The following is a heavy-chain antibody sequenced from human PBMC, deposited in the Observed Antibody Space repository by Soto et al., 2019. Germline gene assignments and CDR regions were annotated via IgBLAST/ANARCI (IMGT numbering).Heavy chain of an antibody. V-gene: IGHV3-30-3*02. Sequence: PGGSLRLSCAASGFTFSSYAMHWVRQAPGKGLEWVAVISYDGNNKYYADSVKGRFTISRDNSENTLYLQMNSLRAEDTAVYYCAKTTPLYGDYALGSFDYWGQGTLVTVSS. D-gene: IGHD4-17*01. CDR3: AKTTPLYGDYALGSFDY. J-gene: IGHJ4*02. CDR1: GFTFSSYA. CDR2: ISYDGNNK.